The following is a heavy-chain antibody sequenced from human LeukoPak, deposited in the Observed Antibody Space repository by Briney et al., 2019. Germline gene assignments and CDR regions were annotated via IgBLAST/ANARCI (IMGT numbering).Heavy chain of an antibody. CDR3: ASRSGHDSSGYREAFDI. D-gene: IGHD3-22*01. Sequence: GGSLRLSCAASGFTFSSYAMSWVRQAPGKGLEWVSAISGSGGSTYYADSVKGRFTISRHNSKNTLYLQMNSLRAEDTAVYYCASRSGHDSSGYREAFDIWGQGTMVTVSS. CDR2: ISGSGGST. V-gene: IGHV3-23*01. J-gene: IGHJ3*02. CDR1: GFTFSSYA.